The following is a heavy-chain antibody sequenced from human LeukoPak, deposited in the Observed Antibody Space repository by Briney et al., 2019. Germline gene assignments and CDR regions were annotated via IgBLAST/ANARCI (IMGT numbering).Heavy chain of an antibody. CDR2: IYYSGST. J-gene: IGHJ2*01. CDR3: ARHLGSELSLSYRYWYFDL. CDR1: GGSISSYY. D-gene: IGHD1-26*01. Sequence: SETLSLTCTVSGGSISSYYWSWIRQPPGKGLEWIGYIYYSGSTNYNPSLKSRVTISVDTSKNQFSLKLSSVTAADTAVYYCARHLGSELSLSYRYWYFDLWGRGTLVTVSS. V-gene: IGHV4-59*08.